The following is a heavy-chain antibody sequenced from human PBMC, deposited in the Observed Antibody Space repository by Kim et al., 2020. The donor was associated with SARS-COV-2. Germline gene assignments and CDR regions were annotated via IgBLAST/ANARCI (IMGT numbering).Heavy chain of an antibody. Sequence: GGSLRLSCAASGFTFSSYGMHWVRQAPGKGLEWVAVIWYDGSNKYYADSVKGRFTISRDNSKNTLYLQMNSLRAEDTAVYYCAKDLYSSGQGAFDYWGQGTLVTVSS. CDR3: AKDLYSSGQGAFDY. J-gene: IGHJ4*02. CDR1: GFTFSSYG. D-gene: IGHD6-19*01. CDR2: IWYDGSNK. V-gene: IGHV3-33*06.